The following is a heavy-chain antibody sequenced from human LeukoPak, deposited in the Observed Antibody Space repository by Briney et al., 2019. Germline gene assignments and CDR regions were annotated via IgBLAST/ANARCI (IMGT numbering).Heavy chain of an antibody. J-gene: IGHJ4*02. CDR1: GGSISSYY. Sequence: SETLSLTCTVSGGSISSYYWSWIRQPPGKGLEWIGYIYYSGSTNYNPSLKSRVTISVDTFKNQFSLKLSSVTAADTAVYYCARHESSSLANWGQGTLVTVSS. D-gene: IGHD6-6*01. CDR2: IYYSGST. V-gene: IGHV4-59*08. CDR3: ARHESSSLAN.